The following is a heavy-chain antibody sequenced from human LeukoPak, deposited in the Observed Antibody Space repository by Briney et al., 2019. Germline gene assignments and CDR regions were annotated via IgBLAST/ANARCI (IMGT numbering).Heavy chain of an antibody. Sequence: GGSLRLSCVASGLTFSKYTMSWVRQAPGKGLEWVSGIYGGGSGSTFYAESVKGRFTISRDNSKNTLYLQMNSLRDEDTAIYYCAKDFTPDGIWDIDYWGRGTLITVSS. V-gene: IGHV3-23*01. D-gene: IGHD1-20*01. CDR3: AKDFTPDGIWDIDY. CDR2: IYGGGSGST. CDR1: GLTFSKYT. J-gene: IGHJ4*02.